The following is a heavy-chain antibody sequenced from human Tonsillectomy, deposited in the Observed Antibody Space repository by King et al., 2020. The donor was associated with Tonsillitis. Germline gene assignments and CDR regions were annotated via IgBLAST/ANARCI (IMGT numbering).Heavy chain of an antibody. Sequence: VQLVESGGGVVQPGRSLRLSCAASGFTFSSYGMHWVRQAPGKGLEWVAVISYDGSNKYYADSVKGRFTISRDNSKNTLYLQMNSLRAEDTAVYYCAKDWGEGIHYGENYYYGMDVWGQGTTVTVSS. CDR2: ISYDGSNK. J-gene: IGHJ6*02. CDR1: GFTFSSYG. CDR3: AKDWGEGIHYGENYYYGMDV. V-gene: IGHV3-30*18. D-gene: IGHD3-16*01.